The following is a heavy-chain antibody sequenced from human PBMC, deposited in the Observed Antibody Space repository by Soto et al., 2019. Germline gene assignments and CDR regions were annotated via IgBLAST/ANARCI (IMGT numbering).Heavy chain of an antibody. V-gene: IGHV4-30-4*01. Sequence: QVQLQESGPGLVKPSQTLSLTCTVSGGSISSGDYYWIWIRQPPGKGLEWIGYIYYSGSTYYNPSLKSRVTISVDTSKDQFSLKLSSVTAADTAVYYCARVRRYFDWSNWFDPWGQGTLVTVSS. J-gene: IGHJ5*02. CDR1: GGSISSGDYY. CDR3: ARVRRYFDWSNWFDP. CDR2: IYYSGST. D-gene: IGHD3-9*01.